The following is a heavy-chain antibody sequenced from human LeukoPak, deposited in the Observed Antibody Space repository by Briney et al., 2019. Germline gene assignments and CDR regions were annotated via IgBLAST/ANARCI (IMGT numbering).Heavy chain of an antibody. CDR3: ARDVGGKLDY. V-gene: IGHV3-33*01. D-gene: IGHD4-23*01. CDR2: TWYDGSNK. J-gene: IGHJ4*02. CDR1: GFTFSSYG. Sequence: GGSLRLSCAASGFTFSSYGMHWVRQAPGKGLEWVAVTWYDGSNKYHADSVKSRFTISRDNSKNTLYLQMNSLGAEDTAMYYCARDVGGKLDYWGQGTLVTVSS.